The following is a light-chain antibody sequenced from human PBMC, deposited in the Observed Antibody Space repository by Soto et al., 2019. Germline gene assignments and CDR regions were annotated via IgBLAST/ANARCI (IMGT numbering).Light chain of an antibody. CDR1: SSDVGGYNY. CDR3: SSYTSSSTLCV. Sequence: QSVLTQPASVSGSPGQSITIFCTGTSSDVGGYNYVSWYQQHPGKAPKLMIYDVSNRPSGVSNRFSGSKSGNTASLTISGLQAEDEADYYCSSYTSSSTLCVFGTGTKVTVL. V-gene: IGLV2-14*01. CDR2: DVS. J-gene: IGLJ1*01.